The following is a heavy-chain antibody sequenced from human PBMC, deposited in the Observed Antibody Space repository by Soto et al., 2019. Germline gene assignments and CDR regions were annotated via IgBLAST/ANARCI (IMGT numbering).Heavy chain of an antibody. CDR1: GYTLTELS. J-gene: IGHJ2*01. Sequence: GASVKVSCKVSGYTLTELSMHWVRQAPGKGLEWMGGFDPEDGETIYAQKFQGRVTMTEDTSTDTAYMELSSLRSEDTAVYYCATEKRAIHWGSYRDPYWYFDLWGRGTLVTVSS. CDR2: FDPEDGET. V-gene: IGHV1-24*01. D-gene: IGHD3-16*02. CDR3: ATEKRAIHWGSYRDPYWYFDL.